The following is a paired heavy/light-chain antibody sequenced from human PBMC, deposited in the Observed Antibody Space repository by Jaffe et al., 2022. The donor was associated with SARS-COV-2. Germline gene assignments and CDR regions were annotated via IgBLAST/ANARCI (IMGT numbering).Light chain of an antibody. J-gene: IGKJ2*01. V-gene: IGKV1-12*01. CDR3: QQANSFPRT. Sequence: DIQMTQSPSSVSASVGDRVTITCRASQGVSSWLAWYQQKPGKAPRLLIYAASSLQSGVPLRFSGSGSGTDFTLTINSLQPEDFATYYCQQANSFPRTFGQGTKLEIK. CDR2: AAS. CDR1: QGVSSW.
Heavy chain of an antibody. Sequence: EVQLLDSGGGLVQPGGSQRLSCAASGFIFSSYAISWVRQAPGKGLEWVSAVSGSGGTTYYADSVKGRFTISRDNSKNTLYLQMNSLRVEDAAIYYCAKSREAAVAGNWFDSWGQGTLVTVSS. D-gene: IGHD6-19*01. J-gene: IGHJ5*01. CDR3: AKSREAAVAGNWFDS. CDR1: GFIFSSYA. CDR2: VSGSGGTT. V-gene: IGHV3-23*01.